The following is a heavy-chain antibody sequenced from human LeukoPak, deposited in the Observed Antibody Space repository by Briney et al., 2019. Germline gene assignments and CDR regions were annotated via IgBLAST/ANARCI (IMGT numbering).Heavy chain of an antibody. D-gene: IGHD6-19*01. V-gene: IGHV4-39*01. CDR3: ARMLPPGWSADY. CDR1: GGSISSSSYY. CDR2: IYYSGST. J-gene: IGHJ4*02. Sequence: SETLSLTCTVSGGSISSSSYYWGWIRQPPGKGLEWIGSIYYSGSTYYNPSLKSRVTISVDTSKNQFSLKLSSVTAADTAVCYCARMLPPGWSADYWGQGTLVTVSS.